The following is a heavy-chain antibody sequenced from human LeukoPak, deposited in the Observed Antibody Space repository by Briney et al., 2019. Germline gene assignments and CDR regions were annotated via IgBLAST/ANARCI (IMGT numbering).Heavy chain of an antibody. CDR2: ISYDGSNK. Sequence: PGGSLRLSCAASGFTFSSYGMHWVRQAPGKGLEWVAVISYDGSNKYYADSVKGRFTISRDNSKNTLYLQMNSLRAEDTAVYYCAKDWVGSWYRTKEYYFDYWGQGTLVTVSS. D-gene: IGHD6-13*01. CDR3: AKDWVGSWYRTKEYYFDY. CDR1: GFTFSSYG. J-gene: IGHJ4*02. V-gene: IGHV3-30*18.